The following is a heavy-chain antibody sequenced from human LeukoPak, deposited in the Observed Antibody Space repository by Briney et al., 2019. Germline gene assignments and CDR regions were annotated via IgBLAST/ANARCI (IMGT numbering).Heavy chain of an antibody. CDR3: ATDEGNRWFDP. J-gene: IGHJ5*02. Sequence: GGSLRLSCAASGFTFSSYSMNWVRQAPGKGLEWVSYISSSSKTIYYADSAKGRFTISRDNSNNTLYLQMNSLRAEDMAVYYCATDEGNRWFDPWGQGTLVTVSS. CDR2: ISSSSKTI. D-gene: IGHD1-14*01. V-gene: IGHV3-48*01. CDR1: GFTFSSYS.